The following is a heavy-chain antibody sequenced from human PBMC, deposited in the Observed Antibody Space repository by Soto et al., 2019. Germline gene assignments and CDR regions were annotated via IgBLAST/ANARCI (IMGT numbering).Heavy chain of an antibody. J-gene: IGHJ4*02. CDR3: ARDMNGVLGMGH. CDR2: IYYSGST. CDR1: GVSISSGGYY. V-gene: IGHV4-31*03. Sequence: QVQLQESSSGLVKPSQTLSLTCTVSGVSISSGGYYWSWIRQHPGKGLEWIGYIYYSGSTYYNPSLKSRVTISVDTSKNQFSLKLSSVTAADTAVYYCARDMNGVLGMGHWGQGTLVTVSS. D-gene: IGHD2-8*01.